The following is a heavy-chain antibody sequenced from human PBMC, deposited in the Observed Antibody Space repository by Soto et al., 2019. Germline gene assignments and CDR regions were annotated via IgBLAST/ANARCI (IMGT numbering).Heavy chain of an antibody. V-gene: IGHV5-10-1*01. CDR3: ARYIVVRNYYYYGMDA. CDR1: GYSFTSYR. D-gene: IGHD2-2*01. Sequence: GESLKISCKGSGYSFTSYRISWVRQMPGKGLEWMGRIDPSDSYTNYSPSFQGHVTISADKSISTAYLQWSSLKASDTAMYYCARYIVVRNYYYYGMDAWGQGTTVTVSS. J-gene: IGHJ6*02. CDR2: IDPSDSYT.